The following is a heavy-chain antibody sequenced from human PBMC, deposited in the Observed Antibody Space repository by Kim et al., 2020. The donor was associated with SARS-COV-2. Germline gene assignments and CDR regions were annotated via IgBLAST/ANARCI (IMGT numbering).Heavy chain of an antibody. V-gene: IGHV3-23*01. CDR2: ISGSGGST. D-gene: IGHD2-2*01. CDR3: AKKVPAARMWGGYGMDV. J-gene: IGHJ6*02. Sequence: GGSLRLSCAASGFTFSSYAMSWVSQAPGKGLEWVSAISGSGGSTYYADSVKGRFTISRDNSKNTLYLQMNSLRAEDTAVYYCAKKVPAARMWGGYGMDVWGQGTTVTVSS. CDR1: GFTFSSYA.